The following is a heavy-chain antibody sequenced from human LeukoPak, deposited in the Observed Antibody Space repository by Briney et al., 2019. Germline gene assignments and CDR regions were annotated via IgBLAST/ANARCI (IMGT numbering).Heavy chain of an antibody. CDR1: GYTFTSYY. CDR3: ATLQTHDAFDI. CDR2: INPSGGST. V-gene: IGHV1-46*01. J-gene: IGHJ3*02. Sequence: GASVKVSCKASGYTFTSYYMHRVRQAPGQGLEWMGIINPSGGSTSYAQKFQGRVTMTRDTSTSTVYMELSSLRSEDTAVYYCATLQTHDAFDIWGQGTMVTVSS. D-gene: IGHD1-1*01.